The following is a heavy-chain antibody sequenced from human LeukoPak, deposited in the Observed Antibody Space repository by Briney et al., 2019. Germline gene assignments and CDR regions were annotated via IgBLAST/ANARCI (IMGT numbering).Heavy chain of an antibody. Sequence: GASVKVSCKASGYTFSNYFMHWVRQAPGQGLEWMGIINPSGGTTRYAQKFQGRITMTRDTSTGTVYVELSSLKSEDTAVYYCARDGTPEYHYIWGRPQLYWGPGTLVTVSS. V-gene: IGHV1-46*01. D-gene: IGHD3-16*01. CDR2: INPSGGTT. CDR1: GYTFSNYF. J-gene: IGHJ4*02. CDR3: ARDGTPEYHYIWGRPQLY.